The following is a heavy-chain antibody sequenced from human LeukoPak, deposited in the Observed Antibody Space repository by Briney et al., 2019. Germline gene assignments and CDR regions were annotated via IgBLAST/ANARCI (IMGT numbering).Heavy chain of an antibody. CDR1: GYTFTSYG. Sequence: ASVKVSCKASGYTFTSYGISWVRQAPGQGLEWMGWINAYNGNTNYAQKLQGRVTMTTDTSTSTAYMELRRMRSDDTAVYYCASDSVVVPAAIPIFYYYGMDVWGQGTTVTVSS. CDR2: INAYNGNT. CDR3: ASDSVVVPAAIPIFYYYGMDV. D-gene: IGHD2-2*02. V-gene: IGHV1-18*01. J-gene: IGHJ6*02.